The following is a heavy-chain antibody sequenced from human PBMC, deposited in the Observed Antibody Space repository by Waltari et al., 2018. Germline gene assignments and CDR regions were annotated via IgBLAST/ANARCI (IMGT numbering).Heavy chain of an antibody. V-gene: IGHV1-69*13. CDR1: GGTFSSYA. Sequence: QVQLVQSGAEVKKPGSSVKVSCKASGGTFSSYAISWVRQAPGQGLEWMGGIIPIFGTANYAQKFQGRVTITADESTSTAYMELSSLRSEDTAVYYCARAGVTIFGVVSYYYYMDVWGKGTTVTISS. D-gene: IGHD3-3*01. J-gene: IGHJ6*03. CDR2: IIPIFGTA. CDR3: ARAGVTIFGVVSYYYYMDV.